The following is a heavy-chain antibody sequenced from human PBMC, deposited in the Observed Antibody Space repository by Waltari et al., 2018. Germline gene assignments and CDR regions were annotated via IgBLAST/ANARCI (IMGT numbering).Heavy chain of an antibody. J-gene: IGHJ4*02. Sequence: QVQLVQSGAEVKKPGASVKVSCKASGYTFTSYAMHWVRQAPGQRLEWMGWINAGNGNTKYSQKFHGRVTITRDTSASTAYMELSSLRSEDTAVYYCARAYSGYDYFDYWGQGTLVTVSS. D-gene: IGHD5-12*01. CDR3: ARAYSGYDYFDY. CDR2: INAGNGNT. V-gene: IGHV1-3*01. CDR1: GYTFTSYA.